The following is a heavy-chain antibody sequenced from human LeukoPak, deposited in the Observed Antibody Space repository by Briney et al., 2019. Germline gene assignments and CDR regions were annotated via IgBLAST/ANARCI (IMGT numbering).Heavy chain of an antibody. CDR2: IKQDGSEK. Sequence: GGSLRLSCAASGFTFSSYWMSWVRQAPGQGVEGVAKIKQDGSEKYYVDSVKGRFTISRDNAKNSLYLQMNSLRAEDTAVYYCARQNYYSSTSCYAFDYWGQGTLVTVSS. V-gene: IGHV3-7*01. CDR1: GFTFSSYW. J-gene: IGHJ4*02. CDR3: ARQNYYSSTSCYAFDY. D-gene: IGHD2-2*01.